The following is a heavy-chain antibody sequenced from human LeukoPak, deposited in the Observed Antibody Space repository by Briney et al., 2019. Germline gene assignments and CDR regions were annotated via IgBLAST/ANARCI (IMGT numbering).Heavy chain of an antibody. CDR3: ARDYYDSPQYFQH. D-gene: IGHD3-22*01. CDR2: ISSSSSTI. CDR1: GFTFSSYW. J-gene: IGHJ1*01. V-gene: IGHV3-48*01. Sequence: GGSLRLSCAASGFTFSSYWMNWVRQAPGKGLEWVSYISSSSSTIYYADSVKGRFTISRDNAKNSLYLQMNSLRAEDTAVYYCARDYYDSPQYFQHWGQGTLVTVSS.